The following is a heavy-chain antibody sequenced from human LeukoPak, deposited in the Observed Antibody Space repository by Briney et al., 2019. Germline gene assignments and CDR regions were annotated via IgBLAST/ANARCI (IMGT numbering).Heavy chain of an antibody. Sequence: PGGSLRLSCAASGFTFSNYGMNWVRQAPGKGLEWVSGITGSGGNTYYADSVKGRFTISRDNSKNTMYLQMNSLRAEDTAVYYCARGVTSRGVILKIYYYYYMDVWGKGTTVTISS. V-gene: IGHV3-23*01. D-gene: IGHD3-10*01. CDR2: ITGSGGNT. CDR1: GFTFSNYG. CDR3: ARGVTSRGVILKIYYYYYMDV. J-gene: IGHJ6*03.